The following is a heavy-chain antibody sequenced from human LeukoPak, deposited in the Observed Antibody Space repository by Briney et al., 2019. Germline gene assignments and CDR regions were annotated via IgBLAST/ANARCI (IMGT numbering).Heavy chain of an antibody. Sequence: GASVKVSCMASGGTFSSYAISWVRQAPGQGLEWMGGIIPIFGTANYAQKFQGRVTITADESTSTAYMELSSLRSEDTAVYYCARVKVGYSYGYYYYGMDVWGQGTTVTVSS. J-gene: IGHJ6*02. V-gene: IGHV1-69*13. CDR1: GGTFSSYA. CDR2: IIPIFGTA. D-gene: IGHD5-18*01. CDR3: ARVKVGYSYGYYYYGMDV.